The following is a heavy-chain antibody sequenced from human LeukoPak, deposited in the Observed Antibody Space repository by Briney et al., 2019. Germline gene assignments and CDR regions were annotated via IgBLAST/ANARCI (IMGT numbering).Heavy chain of an antibody. D-gene: IGHD3-9*01. CDR3: AKGSHFDWLFSDDY. Sequence: GGSLRLSCAASGFTFSSYGMHWVRQAPGKGLEWVAVISYDGSNKYYADSVKGRFTISRDNSKNTLYLQMNSLRAEDTAVYYCAKGSHFDWLFSDDYWGQGTLVTVSS. J-gene: IGHJ4*02. CDR1: GFTFSSYG. V-gene: IGHV3-30*18. CDR2: ISYDGSNK.